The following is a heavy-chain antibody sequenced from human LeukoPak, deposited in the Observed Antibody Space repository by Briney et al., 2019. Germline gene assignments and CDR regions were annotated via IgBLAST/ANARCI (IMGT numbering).Heavy chain of an antibody. J-gene: IGHJ1*01. CDR3: ARALRYCSGGSCYGYFQH. CDR2: ISAYNGNT. Sequence: GASVKVSCKASGYTFTGYYMHWVRQAPGQGLEWMGWISAYNGNTNYAQKLQGRVTMTTDTSTSTAYMELRSLRSDDTAVYYCARALRYCSGGSCYGYFQHWGQGTLVTVSS. CDR1: GYTFTGYY. V-gene: IGHV1-18*04. D-gene: IGHD2-15*01.